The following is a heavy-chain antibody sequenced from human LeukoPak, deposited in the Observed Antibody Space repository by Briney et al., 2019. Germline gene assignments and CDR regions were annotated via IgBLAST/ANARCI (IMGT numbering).Heavy chain of an antibody. J-gene: IGHJ4*02. D-gene: IGHD6-19*01. CDR1: GASISGSDYS. CDR2: IDDSGST. CDR3: ARNVVSLNSNGFYYFDY. V-gene: IGHV4-39*01. Sequence: PSETLSLTCSVSGASISGSDYSWAWIRQPPGQGLEWIGTIDDSGSTYYNPSLKSRLTMSVDTSKNQFSLNLNSVNAADTALYYCARNVVSLNSNGFYYFDYWGQGSLLIVSS.